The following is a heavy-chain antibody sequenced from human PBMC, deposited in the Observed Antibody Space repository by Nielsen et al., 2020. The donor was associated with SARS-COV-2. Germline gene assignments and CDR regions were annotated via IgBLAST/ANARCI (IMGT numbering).Heavy chain of an antibody. CDR3: ARTPYYYNWYFDL. J-gene: IGHJ2*01. CDR1: GGSISSYY. CDR2: IYTSGST. Sequence: SATLSLTCTVSGGSISSYYWSWIRQPAGKGLEWIGRIYTSGSTNYNPSLKSRVTTSVDTSKNQFSLKLSSVTAADTAVYYCARTPYYYNWYFDLWGRGTLVTVSS. D-gene: IGHD1-26*01. V-gene: IGHV4-4*07.